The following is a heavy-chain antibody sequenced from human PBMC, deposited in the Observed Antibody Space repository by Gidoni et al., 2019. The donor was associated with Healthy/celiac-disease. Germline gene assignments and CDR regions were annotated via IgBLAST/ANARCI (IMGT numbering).Heavy chain of an antibody. CDR1: GFTFSSYG. CDR2: IWYDGSNK. CDR3: ARSNTTYYYDIGALGY. V-gene: IGHV3-33*01. J-gene: IGHJ4*02. D-gene: IGHD3-22*01. Sequence: QVQLVESGGGVVQPGRSLRLSCAASGFTFSSYGMHWVRQAPGKGLEWVAVIWYDGSNKYYADSVKGRFTISRDNSKNTLYLQMNSLRAEDTAVYYCARSNTTYYYDIGALGYWGQGTLVTVSS.